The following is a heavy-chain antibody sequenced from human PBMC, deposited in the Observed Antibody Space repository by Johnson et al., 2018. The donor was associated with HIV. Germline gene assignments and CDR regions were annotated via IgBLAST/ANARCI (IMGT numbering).Heavy chain of an antibody. CDR3: TTDGKCSGDCYSGDAFDT. Sequence: VQLVESGGGLVQPGRSLRLSCTASGFTFGDYAMSWVRQAPGKGLEWVGFIRSKAYGGTTEYAASVKGRFTISRDDSKSIAYLQMNSLKTEDTAGYYCTTDGKCSGDCYSGDAFDTWGQGKRVTVAS. D-gene: IGHD2-21*01. J-gene: IGHJ3*02. V-gene: IGHV3-49*04. CDR1: GFTFGDYA. CDR2: IRSKAYGGTT.